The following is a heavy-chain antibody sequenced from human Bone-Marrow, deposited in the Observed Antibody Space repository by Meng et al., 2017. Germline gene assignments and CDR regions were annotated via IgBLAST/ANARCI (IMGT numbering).Heavy chain of an antibody. CDR3: ARGPTTMAHDFDY. V-gene: IGHV4-34*01. CDR2: INHSGST. Sequence: QVQLQQGGVGLLKPSWTRAPTCGVSGGSFGAYCWSWTRQPTGKGLEWIGEINHSGSTNYNPSLESRATISVDTSQNNLSLKLSSVTAADSAVYYCARGPTTMAHDFDYWGQGTLVTVSS. J-gene: IGHJ4*02. CDR1: GGSFGAYC. D-gene: IGHD4-11*01.